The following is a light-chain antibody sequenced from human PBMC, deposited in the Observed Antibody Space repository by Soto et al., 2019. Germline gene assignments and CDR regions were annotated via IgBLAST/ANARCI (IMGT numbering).Light chain of an antibody. CDR1: QSVSNN. V-gene: IGKV3-15*01. J-gene: IGKJ4*01. CDR2: GAS. CDR3: QQYNNWPPG. Sequence: EIVMTQSPATLSVSPGERATLSCRASQSVSNNLAWYQQKPGQAPRLLIYGASTRATGMPARFSGSGSGTEFTLTISSLQSEDFAVYYCQQYNNWPPGFGGGTKVDIK.